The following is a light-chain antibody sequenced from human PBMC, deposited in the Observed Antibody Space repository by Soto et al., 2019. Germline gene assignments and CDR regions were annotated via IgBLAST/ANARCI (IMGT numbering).Light chain of an antibody. CDR2: GAS. V-gene: IGKV3-15*01. Sequence: EIVLTQSPGTLSLSPGERATLSCSASQSVISSYLAWYQQKPGQAPRLLIYGASTRATGIPARFSGSGSGTESTLTISSLQSEDFAVYYCQQYNNWPPETFGQGTKVDI. CDR1: QSVISSY. J-gene: IGKJ1*01. CDR3: QQYNNWPPET.